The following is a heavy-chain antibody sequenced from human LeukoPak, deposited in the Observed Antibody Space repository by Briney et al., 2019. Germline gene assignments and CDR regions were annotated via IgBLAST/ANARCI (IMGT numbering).Heavy chain of an antibody. CDR3: VRDRSTTTWTRFDS. V-gene: IGHV3-7*01. CDR1: RFSFSNFW. J-gene: IGHJ4*02. CDR2: INEDGSEK. Sequence: PGGSLRLSCVASRFSFSNFWMIWVRQAPGKGLEWVANINEDGSEKNYVDSVKGRFTISRDNAKNSLYLQMNSLRAEDTAVYYCVRDRSTTTWTRFDSWGQGTLVTVSS. D-gene: IGHD1-1*01.